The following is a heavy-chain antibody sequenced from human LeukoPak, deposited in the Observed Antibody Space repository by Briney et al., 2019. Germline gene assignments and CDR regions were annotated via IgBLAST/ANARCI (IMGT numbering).Heavy chain of an antibody. CDR3: ARGGRDFWSGYYRD. Sequence: ASVKLSCKASGYTFTSYGISWVRQAPGQGLEWMGWISAYNGNTNYAQKLQGRVTMTPDTSTSTAYMELRSLRSDDTAVYYCARGGRDFWSGYYRDWGQGTLVTVSS. J-gene: IGHJ4*02. CDR1: GYTFTSYG. CDR2: ISAYNGNT. D-gene: IGHD3-3*01. V-gene: IGHV1-18*01.